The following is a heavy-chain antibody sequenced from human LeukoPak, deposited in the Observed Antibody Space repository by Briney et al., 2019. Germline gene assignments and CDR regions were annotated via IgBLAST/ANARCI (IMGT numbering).Heavy chain of an antibody. V-gene: IGHV1-18*04. CDR1: GYTFTGYY. CDR2: ISGYNGNT. Sequence: GASVKVSCKASGYTFTGYYMHWVRQAPGQGLEWMGWISGYNGNTNYGEKVQGRLTMTLDTSTSTAYMELRSLRSDDTAVYYCARDKAVTTEVTQHFQHWGQGTLVTVSS. J-gene: IGHJ1*01. CDR3: ARDKAVTTEVTQHFQH. D-gene: IGHD4-23*01.